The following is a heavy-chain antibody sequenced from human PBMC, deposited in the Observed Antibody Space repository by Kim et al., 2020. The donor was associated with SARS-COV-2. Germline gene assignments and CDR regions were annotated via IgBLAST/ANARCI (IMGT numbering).Heavy chain of an antibody. Sequence: GGSLRLSCVASGFTFSSYWMHWVRQAPGKGLVWVSRVNSDGSSTSYADSVKGRFTISSDNARKTMNLQMNSLRAEAEAVYYCASLSTGYVMIKFYYCGQG. J-gene: IGHJ4*02. D-gene: IGHD3-16*01. CDR3: ASLSTGYVMIKFYY. CDR2: VNSDGSST. V-gene: IGHV3-74*01. CDR1: GFTFSSYW.